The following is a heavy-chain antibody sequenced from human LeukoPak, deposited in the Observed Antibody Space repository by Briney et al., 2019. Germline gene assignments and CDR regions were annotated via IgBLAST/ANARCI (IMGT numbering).Heavy chain of an antibody. CDR1: GGSISFYY. D-gene: IGHD3-16*01. V-gene: IGHV4-34*01. CDR3: ARLLRGVWVDY. CDR2: INHSGST. Sequence: KTSETLSLTCTVSGGSISFYYWSWIRQPPGKGLEWIGEINHSGSTNYNPSLKSRVTISVDTSKNQFSLKLSSVTAADTAVYYCARLLRGVWVDYWGQGTLVTVSS. J-gene: IGHJ4*02.